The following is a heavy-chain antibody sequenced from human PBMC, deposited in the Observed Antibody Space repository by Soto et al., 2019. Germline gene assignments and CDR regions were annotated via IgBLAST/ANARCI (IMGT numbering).Heavy chain of an antibody. J-gene: IGHJ4*02. V-gene: IGHV4-61*01. CDR1: GGSVSSGSYY. Sequence: SETLSLTCTVSGGSVSSGSYYWSWIRQPPGKGLEWIGYIYCSGSTNYNPSLKSRVTISVDTSKNQFSLKLSSVTAADTAVYYCASQSIMITFGGVTADYWGQGTLVTVSS. CDR3: ASQSIMITFGGVTADY. CDR2: IYCSGST. D-gene: IGHD3-16*01.